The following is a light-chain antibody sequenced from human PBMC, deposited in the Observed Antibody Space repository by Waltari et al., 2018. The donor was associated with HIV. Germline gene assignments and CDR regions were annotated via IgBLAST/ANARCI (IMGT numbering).Light chain of an antibody. V-gene: IGKV1-12*01. Sequence: DIQLTQSPSFVSASVGDEVTITCRASQGISDWVAWYQQHPNRAPKLLIFAATKLHSGVPSRFSCWGYGTNFSLTISRLQPEDFATYFCQQSNSLPFTFGPGTQVDVK. CDR3: QQSNSLPFT. CDR1: QGISDW. CDR2: AAT. J-gene: IGKJ3*01.